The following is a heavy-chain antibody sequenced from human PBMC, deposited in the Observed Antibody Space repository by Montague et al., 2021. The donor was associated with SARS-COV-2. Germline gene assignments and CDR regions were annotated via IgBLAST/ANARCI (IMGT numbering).Heavy chain of an antibody. CDR1: GGSVSISY. V-gene: IGHV4-59*08. CDR3: ARQLMYDSGSYFDY. J-gene: IGHJ4*02. CDR2: LFYSGST. Sequence: SETLSLTCTVSGGSVSISYWSWIRQSPGKGLEWLGSLFYSGSTHYNPSLKSRVTISADTSKNQVSLRLTSVTAADTAVYYCARQLMYDSGSYFDYWGQGTLVTVSS. D-gene: IGHD3-10*01.